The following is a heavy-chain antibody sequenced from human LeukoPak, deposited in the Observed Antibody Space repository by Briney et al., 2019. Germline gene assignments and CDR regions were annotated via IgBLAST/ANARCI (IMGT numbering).Heavy chain of an antibody. V-gene: IGHV1-69*05. CDR1: GGTFSSYA. J-gene: IGHJ5*02. Sequence: GVSVKVSCKASGGTFSSYAISWVRQAPGQGLELMGGIIPIFGTANYAQKFQGRVTITTDESTSTAYMELSSLRSEDTAVYYCARALGYYFDSSGYRGNWFDPWGQGTLVTVSS. CDR3: ARALGYYFDSSGYRGNWFDP. CDR2: IIPIFGTA. D-gene: IGHD3-22*01.